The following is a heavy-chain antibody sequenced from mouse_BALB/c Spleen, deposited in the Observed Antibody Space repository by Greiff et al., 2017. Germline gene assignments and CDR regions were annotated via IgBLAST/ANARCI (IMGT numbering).Heavy chain of an antibody. Sequence: VQLQQSGPGLVKPSQSLSLTCTVTGYSITSDYAWNWIRQFPGNKLEWMGYISYSGSTSYNPSLKSRISITRDTSKNQFFLQLNSVTTEDTATYYCARSDGNYGYYYAMDYWGQGTSVTVSS. D-gene: IGHD2-1*01. V-gene: IGHV3-2*02. CDR1: GYSITSDYA. J-gene: IGHJ4*01. CDR2: ISYSGST. CDR3: ARSDGNYGYYYAMDY.